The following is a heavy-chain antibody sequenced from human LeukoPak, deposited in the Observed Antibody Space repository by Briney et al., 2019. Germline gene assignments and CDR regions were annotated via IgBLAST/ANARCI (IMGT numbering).Heavy chain of an antibody. CDR2: IWSDGNKK. D-gene: IGHD5-24*01. V-gene: IGHV3-33*01. CDR1: GFTFSSYG. Sequence: GGSLRLSCSASGFTFSSYGMHWVRQAPGKGLEWVAMIWSDGNKKNYVDSAKGRFTISRDNSKNTLYLQLNRLRVEVTAVYYCVRGDGLILFDYWGQGTLVTVSS. CDR3: VRGDGLILFDY. J-gene: IGHJ4*02.